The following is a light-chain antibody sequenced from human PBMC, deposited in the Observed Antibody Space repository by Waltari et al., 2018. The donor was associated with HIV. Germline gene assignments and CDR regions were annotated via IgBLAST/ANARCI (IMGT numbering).Light chain of an antibody. CDR1: QTISSTY. CDR3: QQYIGSPRT. CDR2: GAS. V-gene: IGKV3-20*01. Sequence: ELALTQSPGNLSSSPGARATLSCRPSQTISSTYLDWYQQQPGQAPRLLIYGASSRATGIPDRFSGSGSGTDFTLTISSLEPEDCAVYYCQQYIGSPRTFGQGTKVELK. J-gene: IGKJ1*01.